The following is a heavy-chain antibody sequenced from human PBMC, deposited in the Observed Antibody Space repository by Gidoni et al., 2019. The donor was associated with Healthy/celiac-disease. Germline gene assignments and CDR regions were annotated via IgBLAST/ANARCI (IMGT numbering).Heavy chain of an antibody. CDR2: IYYSGST. V-gene: IGHV4-61*01. CDR1: GGSVSSGSYY. J-gene: IGHJ5*02. Sequence: QVQLQESGPGLVKPSETLSLTCTVSGGSVSSGSYYWSWIRQPPGKGLEWIGYIYYSGSTNYNPSLKSRVTISVDTSKNQFSLKLSSVTAADTAVYYCAREYGDYRGFDPWGQGTLVTVSS. CDR3: AREYGDYRGFDP. D-gene: IGHD4-17*01.